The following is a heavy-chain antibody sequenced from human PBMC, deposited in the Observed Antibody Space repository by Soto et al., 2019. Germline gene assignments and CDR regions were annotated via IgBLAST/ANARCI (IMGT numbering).Heavy chain of an antibody. V-gene: IGHV3-23*01. Sequence: PGGSLRLSCSASGFTLNSYAMSWVRQAPGKGLEWVSAIIDDGGRAYYADSVKGRFTISRDNSKNTLSLQMNSLRAEDTAVYYCAKDKMEQWLVWDCFGYWGQGTQVTVSS. CDR1: GFTLNSYA. CDR2: IIDDGGRA. J-gene: IGHJ4*02. CDR3: AKDKMEQWLVWDCFGY. D-gene: IGHD6-19*01.